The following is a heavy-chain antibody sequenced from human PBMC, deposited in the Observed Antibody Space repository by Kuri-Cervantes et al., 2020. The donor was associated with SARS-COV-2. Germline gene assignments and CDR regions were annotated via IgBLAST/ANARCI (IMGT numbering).Heavy chain of an antibody. V-gene: IGHV3-73*01. CDR1: GFTFSGSA. Sequence: GESLKISCAASGFTFSGSAMHWVRQASGKGLEWVGRIRSKANSYATAYAASVKGRFTISRDDSKNTAYLQMNSLKTEDTAVYYCARADLSDFAFDIWGQGTMVTVSS. CDR2: IRSKANSYAT. D-gene: IGHD2-21*01. CDR3: ARADLSDFAFDI. J-gene: IGHJ3*02.